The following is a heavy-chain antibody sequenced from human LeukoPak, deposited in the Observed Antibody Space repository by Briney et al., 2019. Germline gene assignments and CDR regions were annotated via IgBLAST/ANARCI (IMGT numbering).Heavy chain of an antibody. V-gene: IGHV3-21*01. CDR3: ARDFSRGAFDY. D-gene: IGHD3-10*01. CDR2: ISSSSSYI. CDR1: GFTFSSYS. Sequence: PGGSLRLSCAASGFTFSSYSMNWVRQAPGKGLEWVSSISSSSSYIYYADSVKARFTISRDNAKNSLYLQMNSLRAEDTAVYYCARDFSRGAFDYWGQGTLVTVSS. J-gene: IGHJ4*02.